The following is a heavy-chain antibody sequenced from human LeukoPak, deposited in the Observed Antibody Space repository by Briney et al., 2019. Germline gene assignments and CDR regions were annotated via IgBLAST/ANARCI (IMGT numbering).Heavy chain of an antibody. CDR3: ARDPGPNWNYHYYYMDV. V-gene: IGHV3-30*03. CDR2: ISFDGSNP. J-gene: IGHJ6*03. Sequence: HPGGSLRLSCAASGFSFSSYAMHWVRQAPGKGLEWVAVISFDGSNPYYTDSVKGRFTVSRDNSENTLYLQMSSLRAEDTAVYYCARDPGPNWNYHYYYMDVWGKGTTVTVSS. CDR1: GFSFSSYA. D-gene: IGHD1-20*01.